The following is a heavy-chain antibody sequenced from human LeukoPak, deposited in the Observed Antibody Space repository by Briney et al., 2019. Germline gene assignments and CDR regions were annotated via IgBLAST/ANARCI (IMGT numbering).Heavy chain of an antibody. Sequence: GGSLRLSYAASGFTVSSNYMSWVRQAPGKGLEWVSAISGSGDSTYYGDSVKGRFTISRDNSKNTLYLQMNSLRAEDTAVYYCAKTRPLDSSSWSHGDYWGQGTLVTVSS. CDR2: ISGSGDST. D-gene: IGHD6-13*01. J-gene: IGHJ4*02. V-gene: IGHV3-23*01. CDR1: GFTVSSNY. CDR3: AKTRPLDSSSWSHGDY.